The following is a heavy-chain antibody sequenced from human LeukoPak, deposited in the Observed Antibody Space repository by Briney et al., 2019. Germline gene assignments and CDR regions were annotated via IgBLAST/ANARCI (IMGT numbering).Heavy chain of an antibody. Sequence: GGSLRLSCAASGFTLSSYWMHWVRQAPGKGLVWVSRINTDGSSTSYADSVKGRFTISRDNAKNTLYLQMNSLRAEDTAVYYCARARDWYYYDSSGYYDYWGQGTLVTVSS. J-gene: IGHJ4*02. V-gene: IGHV3-74*01. D-gene: IGHD3-22*01. CDR1: GFTLSSYW. CDR3: ARARDWYYYDSSGYYDY. CDR2: INTDGSST.